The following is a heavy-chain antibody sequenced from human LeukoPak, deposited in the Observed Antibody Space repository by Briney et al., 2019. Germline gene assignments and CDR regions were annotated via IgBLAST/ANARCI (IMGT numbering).Heavy chain of an antibody. CDR2: INWNGGST. V-gene: IGHV3-20*04. CDR3: ARDLWFGELSPGGY. Sequence: GGSLRLSXAASGFTFEDYGMSWVRQAPGKGLEWVSGINWNGGSTGYADSVKGRFTISRDNAKNSLYLQMNSLRAEDTALYYCARDLWFGELSPGGYWGQGTLVTVSS. CDR1: GFTFEDYG. J-gene: IGHJ4*02. D-gene: IGHD3-10*01.